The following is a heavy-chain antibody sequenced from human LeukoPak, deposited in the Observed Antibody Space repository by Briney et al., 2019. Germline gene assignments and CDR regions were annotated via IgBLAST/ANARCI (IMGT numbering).Heavy chain of an antibody. CDR1: GFTFSGYS. CDR3: ARYYGSGSYYTDY. D-gene: IGHD3-10*01. CDR2: ISSSSSYI. Sequence: GGSLRLSCAASGFTFSGYSMNWVRQAPGKGLEWVSSISSSSSYIYYADSVKGRFTISRDNAKNSLYLQMNSLRAEDTAVYYCARYYGSGSYYTDYWGRGTLVTVSS. J-gene: IGHJ4*02. V-gene: IGHV3-21*01.